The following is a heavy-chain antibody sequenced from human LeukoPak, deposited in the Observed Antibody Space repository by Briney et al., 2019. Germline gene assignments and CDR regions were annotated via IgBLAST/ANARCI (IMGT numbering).Heavy chain of an antibody. D-gene: IGHD6-19*01. CDR1: GYTFTGYY. CDR2: INTTSGGT. J-gene: IGHJ4*02. Sequence: ASVKVSCKASGYTFTGYYMHWVLQAPGQGLEWMGWINTTSGGTNYAQKFQGRVTMTRDTSISTAYMELRRLRSDDTAVYYCARARARGSGWPYDYWGQGALVTVSS. CDR3: ARARARGSGWPYDY. V-gene: IGHV1-2*02.